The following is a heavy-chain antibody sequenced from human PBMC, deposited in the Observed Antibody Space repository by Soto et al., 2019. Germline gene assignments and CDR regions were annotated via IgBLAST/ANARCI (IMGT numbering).Heavy chain of an antibody. Sequence: QVQLVQSGAEVKKPGASVKVSCKASGYTFTSYYMHWVRQAPGQGLEWMGIINPSGGSTSYAQKFQGRVTMTRDTSTSTVYMELSGLRSEDTAVYYCARDTIVVVVAASYYYGMDVWGQGTTVTVSS. V-gene: IGHV1-46*01. D-gene: IGHD2-15*01. CDR1: GYTFTSYY. CDR2: INPSGGST. J-gene: IGHJ6*02. CDR3: ARDTIVVVVAASYYYGMDV.